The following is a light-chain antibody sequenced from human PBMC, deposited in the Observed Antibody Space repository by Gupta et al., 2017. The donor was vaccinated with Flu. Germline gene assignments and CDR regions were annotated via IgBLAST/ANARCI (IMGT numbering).Light chain of an antibody. J-gene: IGLJ3*02. CDR2: KDT. Sequence: SYDLTQPPSASVSPGQAATITCSGNTLSTQYTCWYQQNPGQAPVLVIFKDTERPAGIPERFSGSNAGTTVILTSSVVQAEDEAAYYCQSADNSGNYVVFGGGTKLTV. CDR1: TLSTQY. V-gene: IGLV3-25*03. CDR3: QSADNSGNYVV.